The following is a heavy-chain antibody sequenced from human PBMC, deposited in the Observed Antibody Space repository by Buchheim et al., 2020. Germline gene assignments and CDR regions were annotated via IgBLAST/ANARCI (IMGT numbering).Heavy chain of an antibody. CDR1: GGSISSSNW. CDR3: ARVTRPYYYGSGSLLGGGFDP. D-gene: IGHD3-10*01. CDR2: IYHSGGT. J-gene: IGHJ5*02. V-gene: IGHV4-4*02. Sequence: QVQLQESGPGLVKPSGTLSLTCAVSGGSISSSNWWSWVRQPPGKGLEWIGEIYHSGGTNYNPSLKSRVTISVDKSKNQFSLKLSSVTAADTAVYYCARVTRPYYYGSGSLLGGGFDPWGQGTL.